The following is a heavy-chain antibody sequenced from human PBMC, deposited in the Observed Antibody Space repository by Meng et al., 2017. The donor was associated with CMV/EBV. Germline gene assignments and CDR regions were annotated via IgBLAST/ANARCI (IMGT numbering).Heavy chain of an antibody. CDR3: ARGGTTVTSRRNERTSFYYYYGMDV. Sequence: ASVKVSCKASGYTFTGYYMHWVRQAPGQGLEWMGWINPNSGGTNYAQKFQGRVTMTRDTSISTAYMELSRLRSDDTAVYYCARGGTTVTSRRNERTSFYYYYGMDVWGQGTTVTVSS. D-gene: IGHD4-11*01. J-gene: IGHJ6*02. V-gene: IGHV1-2*02. CDR2: INPNSGGT. CDR1: GYTFTGYY.